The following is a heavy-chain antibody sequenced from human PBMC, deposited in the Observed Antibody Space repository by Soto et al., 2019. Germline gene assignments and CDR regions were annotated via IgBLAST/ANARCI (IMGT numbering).Heavy chain of an antibody. CDR3: ARGGGSDSFDY. CDR1: GASITFGGYS. CDR2: INHLEAT. Sequence: SETLSLTCTVSGASITFGGYSWSWIRQTPGKGLEWIGYINHLEATFYNPSFESRLTLSIDRAKNQFSLKLHSMSAADRAVYFCARGGGSDSFDYWGQGILVTVSS. J-gene: IGHJ4*02. D-gene: IGHD1-26*01. V-gene: IGHV4-30-2*01.